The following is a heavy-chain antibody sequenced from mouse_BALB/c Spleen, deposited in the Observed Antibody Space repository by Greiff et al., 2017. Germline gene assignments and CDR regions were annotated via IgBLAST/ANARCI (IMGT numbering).Heavy chain of an antibody. D-gene: IGHD1-1*01. CDR2: IYPGDGDT. Sequence: VKLQESGPELVKPGASVKISCKASGYAFSSSWMNWVKQRPGQGLEWIGRIYPGDGDTNYNGKFKGKATLTADKSSSTAYMQLSSLTSVDSAVYFCASYGSSYLYAMDYWGQGTSVTVSS. J-gene: IGHJ4*01. CDR3: ASYGSSYLYAMDY. CDR1: GYAFSSSW. V-gene: IGHV1-82*01.